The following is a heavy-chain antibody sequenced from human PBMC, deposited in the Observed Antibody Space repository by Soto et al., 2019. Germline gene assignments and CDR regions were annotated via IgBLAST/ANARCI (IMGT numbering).Heavy chain of an antibody. CDR2: TYPGDSET. CDR1: GYSLTTYW. V-gene: IGHV5-51*01. Sequence: GESLKISCLGSGYSLTTYWIAWVRQMPGKGLEWMAITYPGDSETRYSPSFQGQVTISADKSISTAYLQWNSLKASDTAMYYCARHDYYGLKAFDIWGQGTMVTVSS. J-gene: IGHJ3*02. CDR3: ARHDYYGLKAFDI. D-gene: IGHD3-10*01.